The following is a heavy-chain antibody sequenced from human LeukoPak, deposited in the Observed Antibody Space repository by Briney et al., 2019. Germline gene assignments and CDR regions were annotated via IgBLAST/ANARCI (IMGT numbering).Heavy chain of an antibody. CDR2: INHSGST. CDR3: ARGPHIAAAGTGRFWNY. Sequence: SETLSLTCAVYGGSFSGYYWSWIRQPPGKGLEWIGEINHSGSTNYNPSLKSRVTISEDTSKNQFSLKLRSVTAADTAVYYCARGPHIAAAGTGRFWNYWGQGTLVTVSS. J-gene: IGHJ4*02. D-gene: IGHD6-13*01. V-gene: IGHV4-34*01. CDR1: GGSFSGYY.